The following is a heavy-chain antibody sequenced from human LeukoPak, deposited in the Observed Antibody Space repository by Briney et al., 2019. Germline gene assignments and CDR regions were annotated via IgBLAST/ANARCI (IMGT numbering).Heavy chain of an antibody. D-gene: IGHD3-3*01. J-gene: IGHJ3*02. CDR1: GGSISSYY. CDR2: IYYSGST. Sequence: SETLSLTCTVSGGSISSYYWSWIRQPPGKGLEWIGYIYYSGSTNYNPSLKSRVTISVDTSKNQFSLKLSSVTAADTAVYYCASRIFVGAFDIRGQGTMVTVSS. V-gene: IGHV4-59*01. CDR3: ASRIFVGAFDI.